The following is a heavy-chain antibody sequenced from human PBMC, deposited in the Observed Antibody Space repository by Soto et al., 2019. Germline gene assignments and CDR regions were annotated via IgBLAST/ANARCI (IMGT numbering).Heavy chain of an antibody. V-gene: IGHV2-5*01. J-gene: IGHJ3*01. CDR3: ARGLATLPVFAFDV. Sequence: QITVKGSGPTLVKPTKNLTLTCSLSGISLSTSGVGLGWIRQTPGKALEWLALIYWNDNKHYTPSLKSRLTITKDTSKNQAVYTMTNRDPVDTATYYCARGLATLPVFAFDVGGQGTVVTVSS. CDR2: IYWNDNK. CDR1: GISLSTSGVG. D-gene: IGHD6-6*01.